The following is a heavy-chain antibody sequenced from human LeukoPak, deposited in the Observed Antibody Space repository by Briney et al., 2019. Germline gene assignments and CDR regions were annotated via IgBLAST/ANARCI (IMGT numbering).Heavy chain of an antibody. J-gene: IGHJ4*02. CDR1: GFTFSSYA. V-gene: IGHV3-30-3*01. CDR3: ARDGGSSKGGGRGYFDY. Sequence: PGRSLRLSCAASGFTFSSYAMHWVRQAPGKGLEWVAVISYDGSNKYYADSVKGRFTISRDNSKNTLYLQMNSLRAEDTAVYYCARDGGSSKGGGRGYFDYWGQGTLVTVSS. D-gene: IGHD6-6*01. CDR2: ISYDGSNK.